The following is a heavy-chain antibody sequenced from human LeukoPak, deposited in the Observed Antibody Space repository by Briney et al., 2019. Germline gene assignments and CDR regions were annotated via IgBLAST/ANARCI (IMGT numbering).Heavy chain of an antibody. J-gene: IGHJ6*03. Sequence: GSLRLSCAASGFTFSSYAMHWVRQAPGKGLEWVSSISSSSSYIYYADSVKGRFTISRDNAKNSLYLQMNSLRAEDTAVYYCAGSHSSGWELYYYYYMDVWGKGTTVTVSS. V-gene: IGHV3-21*01. CDR2: ISSSSSYI. D-gene: IGHD6-19*01. CDR1: GFTFSSYA. CDR3: AGSHSSGWELYYYYYMDV.